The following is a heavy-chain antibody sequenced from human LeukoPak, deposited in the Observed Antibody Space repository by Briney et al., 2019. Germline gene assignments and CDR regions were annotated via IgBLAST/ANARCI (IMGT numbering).Heavy chain of an antibody. V-gene: IGHV4-59*01. CDR1: GGSISSYY. D-gene: IGHD1-26*01. Sequence: SETLSLTCTVSGGSISSYYWSWIRQPPGKGLEWIGYIYYSGSTNYNPSLKSRVTISVDTSKNQFSLKLSSVTAADTAVYYCAREGYSGRYYYYGMDVWGQGTTVTVSS. J-gene: IGHJ6*02. CDR2: IYYSGST. CDR3: AREGYSGRYYYYGMDV.